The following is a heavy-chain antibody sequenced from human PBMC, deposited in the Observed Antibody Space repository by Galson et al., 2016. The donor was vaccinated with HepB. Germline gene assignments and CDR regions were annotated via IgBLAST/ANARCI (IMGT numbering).Heavy chain of an antibody. J-gene: IGHJ3*02. CDR1: GSTVGSNY. CDR2: IYSGDNT. V-gene: IGHV3-53*01. Sequence: SLRLSCAASGSTVGSNYMSWVRRAPGKGLEWVSVIYSGDNTYYADSVKGRFTISRDNPKNTLSLQMNSLRVEDTAVYYCAREIGVGYCSGGSCYATAFDIWGQGTMVTVFS. D-gene: IGHD2-15*01. CDR3: AREIGVGYCSGGSCYATAFDI.